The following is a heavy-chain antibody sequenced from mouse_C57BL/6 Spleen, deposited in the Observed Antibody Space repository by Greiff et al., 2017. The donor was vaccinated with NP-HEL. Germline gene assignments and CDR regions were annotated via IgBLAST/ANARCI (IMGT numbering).Heavy chain of an antibody. CDR1: GFNIKNTY. J-gene: IGHJ1*03. CDR3: ASHPAYGYDEYFDV. Sequence: EVQGVESVAELVRPGASVKLSCTASGFNIKNTYMHWVKQRPEQGLEWIGRIDPANGNTKYAPKFQGKATITADTSSNTAYLQLGSLTSEDTAIYYCASHPAYGYDEYFDVWGTGTTVTVSS. V-gene: IGHV14-3*01. CDR2: IDPANGNT. D-gene: IGHD2-2*01.